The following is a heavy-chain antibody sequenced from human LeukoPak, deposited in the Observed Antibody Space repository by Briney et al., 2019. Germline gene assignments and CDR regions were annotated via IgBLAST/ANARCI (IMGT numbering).Heavy chain of an antibody. CDR1: GFTVSSNY. CDR2: IYSGGGT. V-gene: IGHV3-53*01. Sequence: PGGSLRLSCAASGFTVSSNYMTWVRQAPGKGLEWVSVIYSGGGTYYADSVKGRFTISRDNAKNSLYLQMNSLRAEDTAVYYCARGYCSSTSCYGDYYYYGMDVWGQGTTVTVSS. D-gene: IGHD2-2*01. J-gene: IGHJ6*02. CDR3: ARGYCSSTSCYGDYYYYGMDV.